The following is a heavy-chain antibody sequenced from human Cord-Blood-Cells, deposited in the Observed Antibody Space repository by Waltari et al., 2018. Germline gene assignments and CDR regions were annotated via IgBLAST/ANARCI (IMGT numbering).Heavy chain of an antibody. CDR3: ASDFDY. V-gene: IGHV1-69*09. J-gene: IGHJ4*02. CDR2: IIPIHCIA. CDR1: GGTFSSYA. Sequence: QVQLVQSGAEVKTPGSSVKVSCTASGGTFSSYAISWVRPAPGQGLGWMGRIIPIHCIANHAQKFQGRGTITADKATSTAYMELSSLRSEDTAVYYCASDFDYWGQGTLVTVSS.